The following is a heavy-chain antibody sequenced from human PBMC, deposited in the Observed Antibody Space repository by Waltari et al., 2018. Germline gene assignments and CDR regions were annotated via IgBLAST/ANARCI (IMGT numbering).Heavy chain of an antibody. CDR2: IYAGDSET. D-gene: IGHD1-1*01. CDR3: ARLNWNDDPHFDL. V-gene: IGHV5-51*03. CDR1: GYSFTSYW. Sequence: EVQLVQSGAEVKKPGESLKISCKGSGYSFTSYWIGWVRQMPGKGLEWMGIIYAGDSETRYSPSFQGQVTIAADKSISTAYLQWSSLKASDTAMYYCARLNWNDDPHFDLWGRGTLVTVSS. J-gene: IGHJ2*01.